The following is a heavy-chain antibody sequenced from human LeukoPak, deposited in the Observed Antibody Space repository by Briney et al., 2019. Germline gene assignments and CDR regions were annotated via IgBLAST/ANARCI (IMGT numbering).Heavy chain of an antibody. CDR3: AALDYDILTGYYKDYYFDY. J-gene: IGHJ4*02. CDR1: GFTFTSSA. D-gene: IGHD3-9*01. CDR2: IVVGSGNT. V-gene: IGHV1-58*01. Sequence: TSVKVSCKASGFTFTSSAVQWVRQARGQRLEWIGWIVVGSGNTNYAQKLQERVTITRDMSTSTAYMELSSLRSEDTAVYYCAALDYDILTGYYKDYYFDYWGQGTLVTVSS.